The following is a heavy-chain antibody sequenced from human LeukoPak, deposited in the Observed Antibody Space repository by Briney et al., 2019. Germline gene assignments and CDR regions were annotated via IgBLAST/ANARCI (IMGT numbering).Heavy chain of an antibody. V-gene: IGHV3-66*01. D-gene: IGHD6-19*01. CDR2: IYSGGST. J-gene: IGHJ4*02. CDR1: GFTVSSNY. CDR3: ARAGRGAPLYYFDY. Sequence: PGGSLRLSCAASGFTVSSNYMSWVRQAPGKGLEWVSLIYSGGSTYYADSVTGRFTISRDNSKNTLYLQMNSLRAEDTAVYYCARAGRGAPLYYFDYWGQGTLVTVSS.